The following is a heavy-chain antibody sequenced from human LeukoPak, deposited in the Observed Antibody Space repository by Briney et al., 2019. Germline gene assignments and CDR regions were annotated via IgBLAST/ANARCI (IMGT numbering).Heavy chain of an antibody. Sequence: GGSLRLSCAASGFTFSTYWMTWVRQAPGKGLEWVSAISGSAGSTYYADSVKGRFTISRDNSKNTLYLQMNSLRAEDTAVYYCAKDRIAARPGYAFDIWGQGTMVTVSS. CDR1: GFTFSTYW. V-gene: IGHV3-23*01. CDR2: ISGSAGST. D-gene: IGHD6-6*01. J-gene: IGHJ3*02. CDR3: AKDRIAARPGYAFDI.